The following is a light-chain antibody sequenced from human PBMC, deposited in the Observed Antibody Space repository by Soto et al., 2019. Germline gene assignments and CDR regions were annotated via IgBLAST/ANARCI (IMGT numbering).Light chain of an antibody. CDR3: QQYNSYSPWT. J-gene: IGKJ1*01. CDR2: DAS. V-gene: IGKV1-5*01. CDR1: HSISSW. Sequence: DIQMTQSPSTLSASVGDRVTITYRAIHSISSWLAWYQQKPGKAPKLLIYDASSLESGVPSRFSGSGSGTEFTLTISSLQPDDFATYYCQQYNSYSPWTFGQGTKVDI.